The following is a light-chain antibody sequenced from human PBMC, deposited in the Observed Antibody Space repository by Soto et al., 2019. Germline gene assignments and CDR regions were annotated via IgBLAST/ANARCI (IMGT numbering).Light chain of an antibody. CDR1: QSLLHSDGYNY. CDR2: LTS. Sequence: DIVMTQSPLSLPVTPGEPASISCRSSQSLLHSDGYNYLDWYLQKPVQSPQLLIYLTSKRASGVPDRFSGSGSGTDFILKISRVEAEDVGVYYCMQGLQTLPTFGPGTKVHIK. J-gene: IGKJ3*01. V-gene: IGKV2-28*01. CDR3: MQGLQTLPT.